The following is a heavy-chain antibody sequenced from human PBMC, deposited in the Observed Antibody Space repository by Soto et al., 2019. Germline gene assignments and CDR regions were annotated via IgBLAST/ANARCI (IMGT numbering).Heavy chain of an antibody. V-gene: IGHV3-11*01. CDR1: GFTFSDSY. Sequence: QVQLVESGGGLVQPGGSLRLSCAASGFTFSDSYMTWIRLAPGKGLGWVSFISNSGGIPSYADTAHGRFTISRDNGKNSLYLQLNSLRTEDTAVYYCGRGHTLLTEWGQGTLVTVSS. CDR3: GRGHTLLTE. D-gene: IGHD3-9*01. J-gene: IGHJ4*02. CDR2: ISNSGGIP.